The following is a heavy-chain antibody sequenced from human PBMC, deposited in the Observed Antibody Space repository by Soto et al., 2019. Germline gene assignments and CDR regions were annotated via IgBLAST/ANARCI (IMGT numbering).Heavy chain of an antibody. V-gene: IGHV1-3*01. CDR3: ERLTHSGSLELDY. D-gene: IGHD1-26*01. CDR1: GYTFTTYT. CDR2: VHPANGNT. J-gene: IGHJ4*02. Sequence: QVQLVQSGAEVKNPGASVKVSCKASGYTFTTYTIHWVRQAPGQSLEWMGWVHPANGNTKYSQKLQGRVTITRDTFARTAYMELYSLRSEDTAVYYCERLTHSGSLELDYWGKGTLVTVSS.